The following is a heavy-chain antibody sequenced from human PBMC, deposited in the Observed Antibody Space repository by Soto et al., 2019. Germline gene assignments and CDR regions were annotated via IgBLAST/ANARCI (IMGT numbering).Heavy chain of an antibody. CDR2: IPQDAVDG. V-gene: IGHV3-7*03. Sequence: VKLVESGGGLVQPGDSLRLSCEVSGFMFSMYSMSWVRQTPGKGLEWVAKIPQDAVDGHYADSVKGRFTISRDNGKNSLYLQMNNLRAEDTAVYYCARDHLILPAHDFFYGSDVWGRGATVTVSS. J-gene: IGHJ6*02. CDR1: GFMFSMYS. D-gene: IGHD2-21*02. CDR3: ARDHLILPAHDFFYGSDV.